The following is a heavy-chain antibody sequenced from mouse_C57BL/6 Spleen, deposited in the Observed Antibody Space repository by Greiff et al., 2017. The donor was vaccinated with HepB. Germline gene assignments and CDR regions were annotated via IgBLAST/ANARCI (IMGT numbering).Heavy chain of an antibody. D-gene: IGHD1-1*01. J-gene: IGHJ3*01. CDR3: AREDDYGGSSAVAY. CDR2: ISSGSSTI. Sequence: EVQLVESGGGLVKPGGSLKLSCAASGFTFSDYGMHWVRQAPEKGLEWVAYISSGSSTIYYADTVKGRFTISRDNAKNTLFLQMTSLRSEDTAMYYCAREDDYGGSSAVAYWGQGTLVTVSA. CDR1: GFTFSDYG. V-gene: IGHV5-17*01.